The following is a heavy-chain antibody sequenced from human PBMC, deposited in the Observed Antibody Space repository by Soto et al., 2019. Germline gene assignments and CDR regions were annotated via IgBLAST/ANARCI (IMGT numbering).Heavy chain of an antibody. Sequence: QITLKESGPTLVKPTQTLTLTCTFSGFSLSTSGVGVGWIRQPPGKALEWLAAIYWDDSYHYSPSLRSRLTITKDTSKNQVVLTMTNMDPVDTATYYCAHKGYGDYPLDYWGQGTLVTVSS. CDR3: AHKGYGDYPLDY. CDR2: IYWDDSY. CDR1: GFSLSTSGVG. V-gene: IGHV2-5*02. J-gene: IGHJ4*02. D-gene: IGHD4-17*01.